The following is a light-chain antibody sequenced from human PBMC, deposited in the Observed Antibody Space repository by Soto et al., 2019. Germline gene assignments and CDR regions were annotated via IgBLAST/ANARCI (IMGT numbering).Light chain of an antibody. J-gene: IGKJ1*01. Sequence: EVFMTQSPATVSVSPGERATLSCGASQRVSSNLAWYQQKPGQAPRLLIYGAFTRATGSPARFSGSGSGTEFTLTIRSLQSEDFADYYCQQYNNWPPWTFGQGTKV. CDR2: GAF. CDR3: QQYNNWPPWT. V-gene: IGKV3-15*01. CDR1: QRVSSN.